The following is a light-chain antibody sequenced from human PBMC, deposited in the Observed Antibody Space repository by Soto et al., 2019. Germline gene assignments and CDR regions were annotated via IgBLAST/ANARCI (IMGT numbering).Light chain of an antibody. CDR3: PQYNFWPS. Sequence: EVVMTQSPATLSVSPGERATLSCRASQTVSSNLAWYQQKPGQSPRLLIYGTSTRATGVPARFSGSGSGTEFTLSISSLQSEDFAVYYCPQYNFWPSLGQGTKVDI. CDR1: QTVSSN. V-gene: IGKV3-15*01. J-gene: IGKJ1*01. CDR2: GTS.